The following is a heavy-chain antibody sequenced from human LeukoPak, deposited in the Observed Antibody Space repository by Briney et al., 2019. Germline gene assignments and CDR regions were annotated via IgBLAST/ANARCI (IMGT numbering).Heavy chain of an antibody. CDR1: GGSMGGYY. CDR2: IYSSGST. V-gene: IGHV4-59*01. J-gene: IGHJ5*02. Sequence: SETLSLTCTVSGGSMGGYYWTWIRQPPGKGLEWIGCIYSSGSTSYKPSLKSRITISLDTSKNQFFLNLSSVTAADTAVYYCVRGKAAAGAIWFDPWGQGTLVTVSS. D-gene: IGHD6-13*01. CDR3: VRGKAAAGAIWFDP.